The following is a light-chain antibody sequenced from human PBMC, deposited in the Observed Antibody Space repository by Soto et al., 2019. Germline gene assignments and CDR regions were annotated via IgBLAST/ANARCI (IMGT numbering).Light chain of an antibody. CDR1: TNDVGGYNY. CDR3: ASYSSSTTFV. CDR2: DVS. J-gene: IGLJ1*01. Sequence: QSALTQPASVSGSPGQSITISCTGTTNDVGGYNYVSWYQQHPGKAPKLIIYDVSNRPSGVSNRFFGSKSGNTASLTISGLQTEDETDYYCASYSSSTTFVFGTGTQLTVL. V-gene: IGLV2-14*03.